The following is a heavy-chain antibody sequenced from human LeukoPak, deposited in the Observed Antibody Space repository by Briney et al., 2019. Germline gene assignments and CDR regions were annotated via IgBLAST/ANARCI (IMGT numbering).Heavy chain of an antibody. CDR3: ARDGIDIVADY. J-gene: IGHJ4*02. D-gene: IGHD5-12*01. V-gene: IGHV3-48*03. Sequence: GGSLRLSCAASGFTFSSYEMNWVRQAPGKGLEWVSYISTTGSSIYYADSVKGRFTISRDNAKNSLYLQMNSLRAEDTAVYYCARDGIDIVADYWGQGTLVTVSS. CDR1: GFTFSSYE. CDR2: ISTTGSSI.